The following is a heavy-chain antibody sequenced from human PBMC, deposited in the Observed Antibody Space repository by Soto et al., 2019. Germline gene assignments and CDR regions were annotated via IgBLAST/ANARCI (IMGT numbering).Heavy chain of an antibody. CDR3: AREDCSTTRCPSFDS. D-gene: IGHD2-2*01. J-gene: IGHJ5*01. Sequence: PSDTLSLTCTVSGGSISSGDFYWSWIRQPPGKNLGGIGYIYYIGTTYYKPSLKRRVTISVDVSKNQFSLKLTSVTAADTVAYYCAREDCSTTRCPSFDSWGQGTLVTVSS. V-gene: IGHV4-30-4*02. CDR2: IYYIGTT. CDR1: GGSISSGDFY.